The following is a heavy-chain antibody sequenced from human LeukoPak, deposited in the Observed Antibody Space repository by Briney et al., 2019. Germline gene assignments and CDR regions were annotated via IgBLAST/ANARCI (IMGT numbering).Heavy chain of an antibody. CDR3: ARGGYSGYDPDYYYYYMDV. CDR2: ISAYNGNT. D-gene: IGHD5-12*01. Sequence: ASVKVSCKASGYTFTSYGISWVRQAPGQGLEWMGWISAYNGNTNYAKKFQGRVTMTTDTSTSTAYMELRSLRSDDTAVYYCARGGYSGYDPDYYYYYMDVWGKGTAVTVSS. CDR1: GYTFTSYG. J-gene: IGHJ6*03. V-gene: IGHV1-18*01.